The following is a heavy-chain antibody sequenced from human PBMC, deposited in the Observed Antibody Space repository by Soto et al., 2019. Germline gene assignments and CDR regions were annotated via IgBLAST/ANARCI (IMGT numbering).Heavy chain of an antibody. CDR2: IYYSGST. D-gene: IGHD5-12*01. Sequence: QVQLQESGPGLVKPSQTLSLTCTVSGGSISSGGYSWTWIRQHPGKGLEWIGYIYYSGSTYYKPSLKSRITISVDTSKNQLSLKLSSVTAADTAVYYYAGASTWHPGAFDIWGQGTTVTVSS. CDR3: AGASTWHPGAFDI. J-gene: IGHJ3*02. CDR1: GGSISSGGYS. V-gene: IGHV4-31*03.